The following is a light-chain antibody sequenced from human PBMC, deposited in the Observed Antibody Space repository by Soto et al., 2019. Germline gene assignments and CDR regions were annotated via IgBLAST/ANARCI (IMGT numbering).Light chain of an antibody. CDR3: SSYTGSNTLV. V-gene: IGLV2-14*01. Sequence: QSALTQPASVSGSPGQSITISCTGTSSDVGGYNYVSWYQQHPGKAPKLMIYEVTNRPSGVSNRFFGSKSGSTASLTISGLQAEDEADYYCSSYTGSNTLVFGTGTKLTVL. CDR2: EVT. CDR1: SSDVGGYNY. J-gene: IGLJ1*01.